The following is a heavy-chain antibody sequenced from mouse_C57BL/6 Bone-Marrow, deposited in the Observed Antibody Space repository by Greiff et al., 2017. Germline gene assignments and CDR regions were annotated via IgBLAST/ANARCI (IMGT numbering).Heavy chain of an antibody. V-gene: IGHV1-22*01. CDR3: ARHYGSSRPLDY. D-gene: IGHD1-1*01. Sequence: VQLKQSGPELVKPGASVKMSCKASGYTFTDYNMHWVKQSHGKSLEWIGYINPNNGGTSYNQKFKGKATLTVNKSSSTAYMELRSLTSEDSAVYYCARHYGSSRPLDYWGQGTTLTVSS. CDR1: GYTFTDYN. CDR2: INPNNGGT. J-gene: IGHJ2*01.